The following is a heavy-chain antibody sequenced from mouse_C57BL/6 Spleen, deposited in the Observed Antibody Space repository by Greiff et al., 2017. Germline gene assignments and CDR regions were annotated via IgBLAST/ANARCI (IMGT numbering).Heavy chain of an antibody. J-gene: IGHJ3*01. D-gene: IGHD2-5*01. CDR3: ARDVAYSNYVWFAY. V-gene: IGHV1-53*01. CDR2: INPSNGGT. Sequence: QVHVKQPGTELVKPGASVKLSCKASGYTFTSYWMHWVKQRPGQGLEWIGNINPSNGGTNYNEKFKSKATLTVDKSSSTAYMQLRSLTSEDSAVYYCARDVAYSNYVWFAYWGQGTLVTVSA. CDR1: GYTFTSYW.